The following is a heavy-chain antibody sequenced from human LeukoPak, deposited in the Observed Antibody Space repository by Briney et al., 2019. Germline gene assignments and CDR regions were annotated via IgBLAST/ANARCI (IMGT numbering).Heavy chain of an antibody. CDR3: AKDSHYGDYVL. J-gene: IGHJ4*02. CDR2: ISGDSVNT. CDR1: KFTFSNYA. Sequence: QSGGSLRLSCAASKFTFSNYAMNWFRQAPGKGLEWVSTISGDSVNTYYADSVKGRFTISRDNSKNTLYLQMNSLRAEDTAVYYCAKDSHYGDYVLWGQGTLVTVSS. D-gene: IGHD4-17*01. V-gene: IGHV3-23*01.